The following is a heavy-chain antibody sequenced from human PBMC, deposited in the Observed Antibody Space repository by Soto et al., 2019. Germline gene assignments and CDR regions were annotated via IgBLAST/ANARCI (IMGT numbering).Heavy chain of an antibody. CDR1: GGTFSSYA. CDR2: IVPLFRTT. Sequence: SVKVSCKTSGGTFSSYAISWVRQAPGQGLECMGGIVPLFRTTNYAQKFQGRVTITAXTXXYXXXMELXXLRXGDTAVYYCARGGYSSTWSNLLDRSGLDVWGQ. CDR3: ARGGYSSTWSNLLDRSGLDV. J-gene: IGHJ6*02. D-gene: IGHD6-13*01. V-gene: IGHV1-69*06.